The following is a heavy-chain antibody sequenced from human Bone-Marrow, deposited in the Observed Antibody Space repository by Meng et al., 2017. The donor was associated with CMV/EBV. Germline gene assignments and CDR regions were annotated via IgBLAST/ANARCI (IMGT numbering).Heavy chain of an antibody. CDR2: IDTAGDT. J-gene: IGHJ3*02. D-gene: IGHD3-10*01. CDR1: GFTFSSND. CDR3: ARGQRAVRGVDAFDI. Sequence: GESLKISCAGSGFTFSSNDMHWVRQTTGKGLEWVSAIDTAGDTYYPGSVKGRFTISRENAKNSFYLQMNSLRAEDTAAYYCARGQRAVRGVDAFDIWGQGTMVTVSS. V-gene: IGHV3-13*04.